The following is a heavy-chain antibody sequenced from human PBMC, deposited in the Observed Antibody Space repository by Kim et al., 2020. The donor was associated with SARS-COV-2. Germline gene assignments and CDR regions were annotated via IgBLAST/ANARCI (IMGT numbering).Heavy chain of an antibody. CDR3: AREGVRATGETYFDY. D-gene: IGHD1-26*01. V-gene: IGHV4-4*07. J-gene: IGHJ4*02. CDR1: DGSISSYY. CDR2: IYTNGST. Sequence: SETLSLTCTVSDGSISSYYWSWIRQPAGKGLEWIGRIYTNGSTNYNPSLKSRVTMSVDTSKNQFSLKLRSVTAADTAVYYCAREGVRATGETYFDYWGQGTLVTVSS.